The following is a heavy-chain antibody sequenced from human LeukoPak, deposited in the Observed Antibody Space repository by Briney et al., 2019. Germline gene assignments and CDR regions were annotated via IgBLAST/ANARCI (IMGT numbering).Heavy chain of an antibody. CDR2: IYNSDNT. J-gene: IGHJ4*02. V-gene: IGHV4-59*08. Sequence: SETLSLTCTVSGGSISSYYWSWIRQPPGKGLEWIGRIYNSDNTNYSPSLQSRITISVDTSKNQFSLKMSSVTAADTAVYYCARVVVGATSTSGLHFDYWGQGTLVTVSS. CDR1: GGSISSYY. CDR3: ARVVVGATSTSGLHFDY. D-gene: IGHD1-26*01.